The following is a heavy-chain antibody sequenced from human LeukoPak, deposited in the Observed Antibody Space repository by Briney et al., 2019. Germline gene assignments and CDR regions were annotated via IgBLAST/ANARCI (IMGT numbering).Heavy chain of an antibody. CDR3: ARGRVADFFDY. Sequence: GASVKVSCKASGYTFTGYDINWVRQATGQGLEWMGWMNPNSGNTGYAQKFQGRVTMTRNTSISTAYVELSSLRSEDTAVYYCARGRVADFFDYWGQGTLVTVSS. CDR2: MNPNSGNT. V-gene: IGHV1-8*01. CDR1: GYTFTGYD. J-gene: IGHJ4*02. D-gene: IGHD6-19*01.